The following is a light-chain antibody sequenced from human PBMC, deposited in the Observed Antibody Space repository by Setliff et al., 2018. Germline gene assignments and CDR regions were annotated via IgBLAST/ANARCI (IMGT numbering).Light chain of an antibody. CDR3: QQYFSSPQT. Sequence: DIVMTQSPDSLAVSLGERATINCKSSQSVLYSSNNKNDLAWYQQKPGKPPKLLIYWASTRESGVPDRFSGSGSGTDFTLTISSLQAEDVAVYYCQQYFSSPQTFGGGTKVDIK. J-gene: IGKJ4*01. V-gene: IGKV4-1*01. CDR2: WAS. CDR1: QSVLYSSNNKND.